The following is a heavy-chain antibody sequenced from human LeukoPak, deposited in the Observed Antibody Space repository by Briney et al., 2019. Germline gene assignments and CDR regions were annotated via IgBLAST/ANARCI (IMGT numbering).Heavy chain of an antibody. CDR2: ISGSGIK. CDR3: AREDTGVAFDI. V-gene: IGHV3-48*03. Sequence: GGSLRLSCAASRFTFSSYEMNWVRQAPVKGLEWVSYISGSGIKHYADSVKGRFTISRDNAKNSLYLQMNSLRVEDTAVYYCAREDTGVAFDIWGQGTTVTV. J-gene: IGHJ3*02. CDR1: RFTFSSYE. D-gene: IGHD2-8*01.